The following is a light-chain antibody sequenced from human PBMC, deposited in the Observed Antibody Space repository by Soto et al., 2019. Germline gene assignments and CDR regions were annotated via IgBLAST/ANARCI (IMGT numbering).Light chain of an antibody. CDR1: QSVRNF. CDR3: QQRTNWPRGT. Sequence: EVALTQSPATLFLSPGERATLSCRASQSVRNFLAWYQQKPGQAPRLLIYEASNRAAGVPASFSGSGSGTDFTLTISSLESEDFGVYYCQQRTNWPRGTFGQGTKLEI. J-gene: IGKJ2*02. CDR2: EAS. V-gene: IGKV3-11*01.